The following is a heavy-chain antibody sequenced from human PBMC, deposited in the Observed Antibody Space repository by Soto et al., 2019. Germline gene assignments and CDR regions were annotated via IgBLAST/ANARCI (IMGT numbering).Heavy chain of an antibody. CDR2: ISGSGGST. CDR1: GFTFSSYA. J-gene: IGHJ4*02. V-gene: IGHV3-23*01. Sequence: GGSLRLSCAASGFTFSSYAMSWVRQAPGKGLEWVSAISGSGGSTYYADSVKGRFTISRDNSKNTLYLQMNSLRAEDTAVYYCAXDQSITMIVVVITSLDYWGQGTLVTVSS. CDR3: AXDQSITMIVVVITSLDY. D-gene: IGHD3-22*01.